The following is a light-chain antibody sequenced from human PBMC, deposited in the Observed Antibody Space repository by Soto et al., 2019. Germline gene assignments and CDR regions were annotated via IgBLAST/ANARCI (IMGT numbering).Light chain of an antibody. Sequence: QSLLTQPPSVSGSPGQSVTISCTGTSSDVGGYNYVSWYQQHPGRAPKLLIYDVRKWPSGVPDRFSGSKFGDTASLTISGLQPEDEADYYCCSYAGSYTSPYVFGTGTKVTVL. CDR1: SSDVGGYNY. CDR2: DVR. CDR3: CSYAGSYTSPYV. J-gene: IGLJ1*01. V-gene: IGLV2-11*01.